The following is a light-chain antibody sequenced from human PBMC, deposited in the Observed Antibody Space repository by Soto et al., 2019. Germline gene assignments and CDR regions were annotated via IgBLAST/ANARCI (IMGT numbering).Light chain of an antibody. CDR2: DAS. J-gene: IGKJ1*01. CDR1: QSISSW. Sequence: DIQMTQSPSTLSASVGDRVTITCRASQSISSWLAWYQQKPGKAPKLLIYDASSLESGVPSRFSGSGSGTEFTLTISSLQPDDFGTYYCQQYNNYFTFGQGTKVDIK. V-gene: IGKV1-5*01. CDR3: QQYNNYFT.